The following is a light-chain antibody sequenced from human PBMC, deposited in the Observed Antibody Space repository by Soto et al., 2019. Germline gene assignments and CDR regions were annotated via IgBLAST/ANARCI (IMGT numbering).Light chain of an antibody. Sequence: QSVLTQPRSVSGSPGQSVTISCTGTSSDVGVYNNYVSWYQHHPGKAPKLMIYDVSKRPSGVPDRFSGSKSGNTASLTISGLHAEDEADYYCFSSAGSYTYVFATGTKVTVL. CDR1: SSDVGVYNNY. CDR2: DVS. CDR3: FSSAGSYTYV. J-gene: IGLJ1*01. V-gene: IGLV2-11*01.